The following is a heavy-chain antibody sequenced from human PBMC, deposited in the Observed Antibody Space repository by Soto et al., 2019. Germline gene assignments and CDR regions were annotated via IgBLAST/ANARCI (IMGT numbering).Heavy chain of an antibody. V-gene: IGHV4-39*01. CDR1: GGSVSNSNYY. CDR2: VYYRGRS. Sequence: SETLSLTCTVSGGSVSNSNYYWGWIRQSPGKGLEWIGSVYYRGRSYSKSSVKSRVTISVDTSKNQFSLNLNSVTASDTAVYFCVSQRTSVLTQAYFDYWGPGALVTISS. CDR3: VSQRTSVLTQAYFDY. D-gene: IGHD2-8*01. J-gene: IGHJ4*02.